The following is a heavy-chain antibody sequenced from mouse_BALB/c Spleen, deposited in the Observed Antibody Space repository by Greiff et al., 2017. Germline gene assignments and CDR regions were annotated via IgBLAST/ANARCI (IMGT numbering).Heavy chain of an antibody. CDR2: ISSGGST. J-gene: IGHJ2*01. D-gene: IGHD2-4*01. V-gene: IGHV5-6-5*01. CDR1: GFTFSSYA. CDR3: ARGEIYYDYFFDY. Sequence: EVKVVESGGGLVKPGGSLKLSCAASGFTFSSYAMSWVRQTPEKRLEWVASISSGGSTYYPDSVKGRFTISRDNARNILYLQMSSLRSEDTAMYYCARGEIYYDYFFDYWGQGTTLTVSS.